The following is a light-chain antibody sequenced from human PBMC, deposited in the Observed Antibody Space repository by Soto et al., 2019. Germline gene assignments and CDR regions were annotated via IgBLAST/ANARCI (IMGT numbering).Light chain of an antibody. V-gene: IGKV2-28*01. J-gene: IGKJ4*01. Sequence: DIVMTQSPLSLPVTPGEPASISCRSSQSLLHSNGYNYLDWYLQKPGQSPQLLIYLGSNRASGVPDRFSGSGAGTDFTLKISRVEAEDVGVYYCMQALRSPCTFGGGNKVEIK. CDR3: MQALRSPCT. CDR2: LGS. CDR1: QSLLHSNGYNY.